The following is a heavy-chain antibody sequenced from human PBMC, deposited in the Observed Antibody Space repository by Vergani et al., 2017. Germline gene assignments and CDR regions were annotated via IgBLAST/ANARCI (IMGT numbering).Heavy chain of an antibody. J-gene: IGHJ4*02. V-gene: IGHV3-30*02. CDR3: GRGSDNYN. D-gene: IGHD5-24*01. Sequence: QVQLVESAGGVVQPGGSLRLYCAASGFTFSNFGMHWIRQAPGKGLEWLAYIGKDGINTRYRDAVKGRFTISRDNSKNTLYLQMNSLRVEDTAVYYCGRGSDNYNWGQGTLVTVSS. CDR1: GFTFSNFG. CDR2: IGKDGINT.